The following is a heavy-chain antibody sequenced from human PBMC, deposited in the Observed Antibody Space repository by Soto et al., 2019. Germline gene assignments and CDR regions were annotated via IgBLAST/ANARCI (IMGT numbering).Heavy chain of an antibody. J-gene: IGHJ6*02. V-gene: IGHV3-74*01. CDR1: GFTFSSYW. CDR3: AREAVRGVLRYGMDV. CDR2: INSDGSST. Sequence: GGSLRLSCAASGFTFSSYWMHWVRQAPGKGLVWVSRINSDGSSTSYADSVKGRFTISRDNAKNTLYLQMNSLRAEDTAVYYCAREAVRGVLRYGMDVWGQGTTVTVSS. D-gene: IGHD3-10*01.